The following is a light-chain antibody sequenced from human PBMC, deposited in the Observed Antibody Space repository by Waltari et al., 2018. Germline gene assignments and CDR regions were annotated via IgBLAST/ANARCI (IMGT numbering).Light chain of an antibody. CDR2: DTS. CDR1: TRSVTSGHY. V-gene: IGLV7-46*01. J-gene: IGLJ2*01. Sequence: QAVVTQEPSLTVSPGGTVTLTCGSSTRSVTSGHYPSWLQPKPGQAPRTLIFDTSNNHSCTPARFSGSLLGGKGALTLSGAQPEDEADYYCLLSYSGVQVFGGGTKLTVL. CDR3: LLSYSGVQV.